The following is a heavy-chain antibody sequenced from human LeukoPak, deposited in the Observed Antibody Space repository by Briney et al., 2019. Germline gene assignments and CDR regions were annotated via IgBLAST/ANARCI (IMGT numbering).Heavy chain of an antibody. CDR2: INHSGST. V-gene: IGHV4-34*01. CDR1: GGSFSGYY. D-gene: IGHD3-22*01. J-gene: IGHJ4*02. CDR3: AGGTGYYDSSGYYYALVYFDY. Sequence: SETLSLTCAVYGGSFSGYYWSWLRQPPGKGLEWIGEINHSGSTNYNPSLKSRVTISVDTSKNQFSLKLSSVTAADTAVYYCAGGTGYYDSSGYYYALVYFDYWGQGTLVTVSS.